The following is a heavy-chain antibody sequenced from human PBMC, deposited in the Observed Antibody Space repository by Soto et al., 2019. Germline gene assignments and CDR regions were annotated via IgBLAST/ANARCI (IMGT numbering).Heavy chain of an antibody. CDR1: GFTFSSYA. J-gene: IGHJ4*02. CDR2: ISYDGSNK. D-gene: IGHD2-15*01. CDR3: AREGFRDIVTFDY. V-gene: IGHV3-30-3*01. Sequence: LGGSLILSCAASGFTFSSYAMHWVRQAPGKGLEWVAVISYDGSNKYYADSVKGRFTISRDNSKNTLYLQMSSLRAEDTAVYYCAREGFRDIVTFDYWGQGTLVTVSS.